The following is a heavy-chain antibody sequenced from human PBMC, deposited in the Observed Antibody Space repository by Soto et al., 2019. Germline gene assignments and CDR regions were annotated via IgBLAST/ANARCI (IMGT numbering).Heavy chain of an antibody. D-gene: IGHD2-8*01. J-gene: IGHJ4*02. CDR2: ISASGGST. Sequence: EVQLLESGGGLVQPGGSLRLSCAASGFIFRSYAMSWVRQAPGKGLEWVSAISASGGSTYYADSVKGRFTISRDNSKNTLFLQMNSLRAEDTAVYYCAKYCSSDVCFDYWGQGTLVTVSS. V-gene: IGHV3-23*01. CDR1: GFIFRSYA. CDR3: AKYCSSDVCFDY.